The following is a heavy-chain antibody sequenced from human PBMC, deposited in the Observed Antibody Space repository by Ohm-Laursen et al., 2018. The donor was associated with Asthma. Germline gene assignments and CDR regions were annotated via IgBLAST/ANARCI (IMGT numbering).Heavy chain of an antibody. CDR2: ISSSSSYI. V-gene: IGHV3-21*01. D-gene: IGHD2-15*01. CDR1: GFTFSSYS. CDR3: ASPLRSSGGENY. Sequence: SLRLSCAASGFTFSSYSMNWVRQAPGKGLEWVSSISSSSSYIYYADSVKGRFTISRDNAKNSLYLQMNSLRAEDTAVYYCASPLRSSGGENYWGQGTLVTVSS. J-gene: IGHJ4*02.